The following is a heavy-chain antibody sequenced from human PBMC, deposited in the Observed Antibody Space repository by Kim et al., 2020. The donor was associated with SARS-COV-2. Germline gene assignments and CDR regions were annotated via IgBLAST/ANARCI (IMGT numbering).Heavy chain of an antibody. J-gene: IGHJ6*02. CDR3: ARDHRPVELLPYYYYGMDV. CDR1: GFTFSSYS. D-gene: IGHD1-26*01. V-gene: IGHV3-21*01. Sequence: GGSLRLSCAASGFTFSSYSMNWVRQAPGKGLEWVSSISSSSSYIYYADSVKGRFTISRDNAKNSLYLQMNSLRAEDTAVYYCARDHRPVELLPYYYYGMDVWGQGTTVTVSS. CDR2: ISSSSSYI.